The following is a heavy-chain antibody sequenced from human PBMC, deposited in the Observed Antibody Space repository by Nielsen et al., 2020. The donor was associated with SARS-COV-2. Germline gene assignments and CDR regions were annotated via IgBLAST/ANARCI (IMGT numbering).Heavy chain of an antibody. CDR2: ISSSSSYI. Sequence: GESLKISCAASGFTFSSYSMNWVRQAPGKGLEWVSSISSSSSYIYYADSVKGRFTISRDNAKNSLYLQMNSLRAEDTAVYFCTRVNPISGSWFDAFDIWGQGTMVTVSS. CDR3: TRVNPISGSWFDAFDI. V-gene: IGHV3-21*01. J-gene: IGHJ3*02. D-gene: IGHD6-13*01. CDR1: GFTFSSYS.